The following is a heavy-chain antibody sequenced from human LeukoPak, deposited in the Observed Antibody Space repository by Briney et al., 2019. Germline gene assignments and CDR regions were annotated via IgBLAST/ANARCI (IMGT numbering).Heavy chain of an antibody. CDR1: GFTFSSYA. V-gene: IGHV3-30*04. D-gene: IGHD3-10*01. J-gene: IGHJ3*02. CDR2: ISYDGSNK. Sequence: PGRSLRLSCAASGFTFSSYAMHWVRQAPGKGLEWVAVISYDGSNKYYADSVKGRFTISRDNSKNTLYLQMNSLRAEDTAVYYCAKDSPLWFGELPAFDIWGQGTMVTVSS. CDR3: AKDSPLWFGELPAFDI.